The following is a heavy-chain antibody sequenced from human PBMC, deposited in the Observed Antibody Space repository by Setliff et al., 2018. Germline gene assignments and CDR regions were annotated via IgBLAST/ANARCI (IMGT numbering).Heavy chain of an antibody. V-gene: IGHV4-39*07. CDR1: GGSISSSSYY. CDR3: ARDTEGRYNFWSGYYEDYYYYGMDV. J-gene: IGHJ6*02. CDR2: IYYSGST. D-gene: IGHD3-3*01. Sequence: LSLTCTVSGGSISSSSYYWGWIRQPPGKGLEWIGSIYYSGSTYYNPSLKSRVTISVDTSKNQFSLKLSSVTAADTAVYYCARDTEGRYNFWSGYYEDYYYYGMDVWGQGTTVTVSS.